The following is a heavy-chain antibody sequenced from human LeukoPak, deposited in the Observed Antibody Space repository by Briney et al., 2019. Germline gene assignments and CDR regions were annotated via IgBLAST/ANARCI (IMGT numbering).Heavy chain of an antibody. V-gene: IGHV3-30*01. Sequence: GGSLRLSCAASGFTFSSYAMHWVRQAPGKGLEWVAVISYDGSNKYYADSVKGRFTISRDNSKNTLYLQMNSLRAEDTAVYYCARGGAWFGELLYAFDIWGQGTMVTVSS. CDR3: ARGGAWFGELLYAFDI. D-gene: IGHD3-10*01. CDR2: ISYDGSNK. J-gene: IGHJ3*02. CDR1: GFTFSSYA.